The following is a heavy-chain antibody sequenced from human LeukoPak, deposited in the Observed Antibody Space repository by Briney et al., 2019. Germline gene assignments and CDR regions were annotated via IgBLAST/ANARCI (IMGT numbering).Heavy chain of an antibody. CDR1: GFTFDDYA. V-gene: IGHV3-9*01. Sequence: GGSLRLSCAASGFTFDDYAMHWVRHAPGKGLEWVSGISWNSGSIGYADSVKGRFTISRDNAKNSLYLQMNSLRAEDTALYYCAKDRGSGWYADDAFDIWGQGTMVTVSS. CDR2: ISWNSGSI. D-gene: IGHD6-19*01. J-gene: IGHJ3*02. CDR3: AKDRGSGWYADDAFDI.